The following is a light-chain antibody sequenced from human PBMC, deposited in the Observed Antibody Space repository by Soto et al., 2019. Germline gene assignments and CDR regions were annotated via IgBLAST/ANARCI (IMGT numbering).Light chain of an antibody. V-gene: IGLV2-14*01. J-gene: IGLJ1*01. CDR1: SSDIGGYNY. CDR2: DVS. CDR3: SSFSVASPL. Sequence: QSVLTQPASVSGYPGQSVTISCAGTSSDIGGYNYVSWYQHHPGTAPKLIIYDVSSRPSGVSHRFSASKSGNTASLTISGLQAEDEADYYCSSFSVASPLFGTGTKVTVL.